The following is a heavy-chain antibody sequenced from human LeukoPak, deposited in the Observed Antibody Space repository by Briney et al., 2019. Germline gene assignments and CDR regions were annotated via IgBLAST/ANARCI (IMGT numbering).Heavy chain of an antibody. CDR2: ISGSGGST. V-gene: IGHV3-23*01. CDR1: GFTFSSYA. Sequence: GGSLRLYCAASGFTFSSYAMSWVRQAPGKGLEWVSAISGSGGSTYYADSVKGRFTIPRDNSKNTLYLQMNSLRAEDTAVYYCAKEKRQLLWFGELFVWGQGTLVTVSS. D-gene: IGHD3-10*01. J-gene: IGHJ4*02. CDR3: AKEKRQLLWFGELFV.